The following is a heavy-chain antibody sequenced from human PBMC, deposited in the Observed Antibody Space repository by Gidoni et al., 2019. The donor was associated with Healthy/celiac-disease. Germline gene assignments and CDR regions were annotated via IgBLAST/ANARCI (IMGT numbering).Heavy chain of an antibody. Sequence: QVQLQQWGAGLLKPSETLSLICAVQRGSFIAYYGIWIRQPPGKGLEWIGEINHSGSTNYNPSLKSRVTISVDTSKNQFSLKLSSVTAADTAVYYCARGGRRITMIRGVNWFDPWGQGTLVTVSS. V-gene: IGHV4-34*01. CDR3: ARGGRRITMIRGVNWFDP. CDR1: RGSFIAYY. D-gene: IGHD3-10*01. CDR2: INHSGST. J-gene: IGHJ5*02.